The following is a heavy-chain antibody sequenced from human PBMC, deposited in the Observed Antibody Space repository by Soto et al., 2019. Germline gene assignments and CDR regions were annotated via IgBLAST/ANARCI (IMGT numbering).Heavy chain of an antibody. Sequence: PGGSLRLSCAASGFTYSGYSMSWVRQTPGKGLEWVSTISGSGGSTYYADSVKGRFTISRDNSKNTLYLQMNSLRAEDTAVYYCAKVGEGELSLRFAFDIWGQGTMVTVSS. CDR3: AKVGEGELSLRFAFDI. CDR2: ISGSGGST. CDR1: GFTYSGYS. D-gene: IGHD3-16*02. V-gene: IGHV3-23*01. J-gene: IGHJ3*02.